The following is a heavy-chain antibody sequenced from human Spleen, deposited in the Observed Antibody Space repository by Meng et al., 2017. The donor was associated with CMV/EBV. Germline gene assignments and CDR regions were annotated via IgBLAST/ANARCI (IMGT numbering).Heavy chain of an antibody. J-gene: IGHJ5*02. CDR3: ARPRITMVRGVTSNWFDP. CDR1: FTGYY. D-gene: IGHD3-10*01. Sequence: FTGYYMHWGRQAPGQGLEWMGWINPNSGGTNYAQKFQGRVTMTRDTSISTAYMELSRLRSDDTAVYYCARPRITMVRGVTSNWFDPWGQGTLVTVSS. CDR2: INPNSGGT. V-gene: IGHV1-2*02.